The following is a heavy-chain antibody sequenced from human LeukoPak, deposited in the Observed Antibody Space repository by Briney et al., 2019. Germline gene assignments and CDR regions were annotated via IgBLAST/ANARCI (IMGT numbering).Heavy chain of an antibody. Sequence: SGTLSLTCSVSGGSISSSGYYWGWIRQPPGKGLEWIGSIYYSGSTNYNPSLKTRVTMSVDTSKNQFSLNLSSVTAADTAVYYCARGPLTVTRGFDPWGQGILVTVSS. CDR3: ARGPLTVTRGFDP. V-gene: IGHV4-39*07. D-gene: IGHD4-17*01. J-gene: IGHJ5*02. CDR2: IYYSGST. CDR1: GGSISSSGYY.